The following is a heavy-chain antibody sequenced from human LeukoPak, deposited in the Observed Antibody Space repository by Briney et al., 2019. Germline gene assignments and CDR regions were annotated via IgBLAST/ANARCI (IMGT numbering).Heavy chain of an antibody. V-gene: IGHV1-18*01. Sequence: GASVKVSCKASGYTFTSYGISWVRQAPGQGLEWMGWISAYNGNTNYAQKLQGRVTMTTDTSTSTAYMELRSLRSDDTAVYYCARVEGYGDYSGYYYYMDVWGKGTTVTVSS. J-gene: IGHJ6*03. CDR3: ARVEGYGDYSGYYYYMDV. D-gene: IGHD4-17*01. CDR1: GYTFTSYG. CDR2: ISAYNGNT.